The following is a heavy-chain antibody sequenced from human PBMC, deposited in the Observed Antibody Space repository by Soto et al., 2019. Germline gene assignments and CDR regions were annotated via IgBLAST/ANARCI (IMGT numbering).Heavy chain of an antibody. CDR1: GFTFSMYW. D-gene: IGHD1-1*01. J-gene: IGHJ4*02. V-gene: IGHV3-74*01. Sequence: EVQLVESGGGLVQPGGSLGLSCAASGFTFSMYWRHWVRQFPVKGPEWVSRINDDGISTNYADSVKGRFTISRDNAKNTLYLQMNALRVEDTAVYYCTRGPRSTSTGTGAFWGQGTLVTVSS. CDR3: TRGPRSTSTGTGAF. CDR2: INDDGIST.